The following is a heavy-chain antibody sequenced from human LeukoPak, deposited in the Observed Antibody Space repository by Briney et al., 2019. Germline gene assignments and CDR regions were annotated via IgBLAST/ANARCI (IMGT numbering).Heavy chain of an antibody. CDR3: ARAPITSPFYFDY. CDR2: INWSGGST. D-gene: IGHD2-2*01. V-gene: IGHV3-20*04. Sequence: GGSLRLSCTASGFAFDEHGMSWGRQVPGKGLEWVSGINWSGGSTGYADPLRGRFTISRDNAKNSVYLQMDSLRAEDTALYYCARAPITSPFYFDYWGQGALVTVSS. CDR1: GFAFDEHG. J-gene: IGHJ4*02.